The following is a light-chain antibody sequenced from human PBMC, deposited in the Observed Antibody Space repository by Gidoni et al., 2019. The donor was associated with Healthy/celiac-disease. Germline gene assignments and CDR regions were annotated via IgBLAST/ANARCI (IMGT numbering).Light chain of an antibody. V-gene: IGKV3-20*01. J-gene: IGKJ1*01. Sequence: IVLTQSPGTLSLSPGERATLSCRASQSVSSSYLAWYQQKPGQAPRLLIYGASSRATGIPDSFSGSGSGTDFTLTISRLEPEDFAVYYCQQYGSSTGTFGQGTKVEIK. CDR1: QSVSSSY. CDR2: GAS. CDR3: QQYGSSTGT.